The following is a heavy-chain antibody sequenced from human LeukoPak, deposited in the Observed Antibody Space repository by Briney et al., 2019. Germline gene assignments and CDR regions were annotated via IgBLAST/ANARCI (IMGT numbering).Heavy chain of an antibody. CDR3: ARSSGDSSLDY. Sequence: ASVRVSCKASGYTFTVYYIHWVRQAPGQGLEWMGWMNPNTADTNYAQRFQGRVTMTRDMSISTAYMELSSLRSDDTAIFYCARSSGDSSLDYWGQGTLVTVSS. J-gene: IGHJ4*02. CDR2: MNPNTADT. CDR1: GYTFTVYY. V-gene: IGHV1-2*02. D-gene: IGHD2-15*01.